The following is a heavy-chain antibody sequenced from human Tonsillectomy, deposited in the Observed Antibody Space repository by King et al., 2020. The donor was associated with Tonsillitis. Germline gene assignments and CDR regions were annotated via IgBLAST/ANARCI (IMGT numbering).Heavy chain of an antibody. Sequence: VQLVESGGVVVQPGGSLRLSCAASGFTFDDYTMHWVRQAPGKGLEWVSLISWDGVNTYYADSVKGRFTISRDNSKNSLYLQMNSLRTEDTALYYCAKDHLVVTAIQGSSYYYYGMDVWGQGTTVTVSS. CDR3: AKDHLVVTAIQGSSYYYYGMDV. CDR1: GFTFDDYT. D-gene: IGHD2-21*02. V-gene: IGHV3-43*01. CDR2: ISWDGVNT. J-gene: IGHJ6*02.